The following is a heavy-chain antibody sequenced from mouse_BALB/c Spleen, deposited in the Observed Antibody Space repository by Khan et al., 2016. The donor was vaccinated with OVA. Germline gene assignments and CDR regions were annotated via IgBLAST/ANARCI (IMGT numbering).Heavy chain of an antibody. V-gene: IGHV5-6*01. CDR1: GFTFSTYG. Sequence: EVQLLETGGDLVKPGGSLKLSCAVSGFTFSTYGMSWVRQTPDKRLEWVATVSTGDSYTYYSDSVKGRFTISRDNAKNTLYLQMSGLKSEDKAMVYCTRLAYYYDSEGCAYWGQGTLVTVSA. D-gene: IGHD1-1*01. CDR3: TRLAYYYDSEGCAY. J-gene: IGHJ3*01. CDR2: VSTGDSYT.